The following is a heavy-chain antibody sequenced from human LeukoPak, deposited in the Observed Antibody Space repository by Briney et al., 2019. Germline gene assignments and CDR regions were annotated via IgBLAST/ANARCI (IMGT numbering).Heavy chain of an antibody. CDR1: GFRLDAFG. CDR2: IEWNGGRR. CDR3: AKVEDIVVVPAAMSGTF. J-gene: IGHJ4*02. Sequence: PGGSLRLSCAASGFRLDAFGMSWVRQVPGKGLEWVSGIEWNGGRREYADSVKGRFTISRDNSKNTLYLQMNSLRAEDTAVYYCAKVEDIVVVPAAMSGTFWGQGTLVTVSS. D-gene: IGHD2-2*01. V-gene: IGHV3-20*04.